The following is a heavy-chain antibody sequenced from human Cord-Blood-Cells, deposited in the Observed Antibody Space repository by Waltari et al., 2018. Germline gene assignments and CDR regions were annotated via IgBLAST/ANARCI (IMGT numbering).Heavy chain of an antibody. Sequence: QVQLVQSGAEVRKPGSSVKVSCKASGGTFSSYTISWVRQAPGQGLEWMGRIIPIIGIANYAQKFQGRVTITADKSTSTAYMELSSLRSEDTAVYYCARVYCSSTSCYGSWFDPWGQGTLVTVSS. CDR1: GGTFSSYT. V-gene: IGHV1-69*02. CDR3: ARVYCSSTSCYGSWFDP. CDR2: IIPIIGIA. J-gene: IGHJ5*02. D-gene: IGHD2-2*01.